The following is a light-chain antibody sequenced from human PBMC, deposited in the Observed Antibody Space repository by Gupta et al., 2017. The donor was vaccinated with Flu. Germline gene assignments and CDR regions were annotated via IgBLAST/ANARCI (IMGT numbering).Light chain of an antibody. CDR3: QQSHSTPWT. J-gene: IGKJ1*01. Sequence: PSSLSASVGDRVTITCRASQRISSYLNWYQQKPGKAPKLLIYAASSLQSGVPSRFSGSGSGTDFTLTISRLQPEDFATYYCQQSHSTPWTFGQGTKVEIK. V-gene: IGKV1-39*01. CDR2: AAS. CDR1: QRISSY.